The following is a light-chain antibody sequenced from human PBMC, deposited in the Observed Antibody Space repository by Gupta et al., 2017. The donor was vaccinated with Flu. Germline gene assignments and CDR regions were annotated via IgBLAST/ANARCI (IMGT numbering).Light chain of an antibody. CDR1: QTITSNY. V-gene: IGKV3-20*01. J-gene: IGKJ2*01. Sequence: VFTHSPGTLSLSPGDRASLFCRASQTITSNYLAWYQQRPGQAPRLLIYGSSDRATGVPARFRGSASGTEFTLTITRVETEDFAMYYCQQYGVSPGYTFGQGT. CDR3: QQYGVSPGYT. CDR2: GSS.